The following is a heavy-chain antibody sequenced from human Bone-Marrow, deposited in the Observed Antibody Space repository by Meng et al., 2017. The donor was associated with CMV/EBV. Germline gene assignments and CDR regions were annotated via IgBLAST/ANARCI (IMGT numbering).Heavy chain of an antibody. CDR3: ARDSRLGVAYYYYGMDV. CDR1: GFTFSSYW. CDR2: IKQDGSEK. D-gene: IGHD2-15*01. V-gene: IGHV3-7*01. J-gene: IGHJ6*02. Sequence: GESLKISCAASGFTFSSYWMSWVRQAPGKGLEWVANIKQDGSEKYYVDSVKGRFTISRDNAKNSLYLQMNSLRAEDTAVYYCARDSRLGVAYYYYGMDVWGQGTTVPVSS.